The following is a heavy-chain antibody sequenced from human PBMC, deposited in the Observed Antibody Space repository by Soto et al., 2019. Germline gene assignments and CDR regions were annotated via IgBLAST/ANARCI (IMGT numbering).Heavy chain of an antibody. CDR2: ISYDGNNK. CDR3: ARAGCDGGSCYTLVGLRYGMDV. D-gene: IGHD2-15*01. Sequence: QVQLVESGGGVVQPGRSLRLSCAASGFTFSSYVMYWVRQAPGKGLEWVAVISYDGNNKYYADSVKGRFTISRDNSKKTLYLLLSSLRAEDTAVYYCARAGCDGGSCYTLVGLRYGMDVWGQGTTVTVSS. CDR1: GFTFSSYV. V-gene: IGHV3-30-3*01. J-gene: IGHJ6*02.